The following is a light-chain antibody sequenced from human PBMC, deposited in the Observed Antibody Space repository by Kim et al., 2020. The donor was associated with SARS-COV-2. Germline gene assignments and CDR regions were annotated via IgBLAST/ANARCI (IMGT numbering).Light chain of an antibody. CDR1: QGISNF. V-gene: IGKV1-27*01. J-gene: IGKJ1*01. CDR3: QNYNGAPGT. CDR2: ATS. Sequence: ASDGDRVTITRRADQGISNFFAWHQHRAGKAPKLLIYATSALHSGVPSRFSGSKSGTHFTLTIDSLQPEDFATYYCQNYNGAPGTFDQGTKVDIK.